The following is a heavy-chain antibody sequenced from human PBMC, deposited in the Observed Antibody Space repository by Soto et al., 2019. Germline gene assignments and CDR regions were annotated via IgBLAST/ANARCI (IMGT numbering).Heavy chain of an antibody. J-gene: IGHJ3*02. CDR3: ARLYYYDSSGYFLEDAFEI. CDR2: ISYDGSNK. Sequence: SCAASGFTFSSYAMHWVRQAPGKGLEWVAVISYDGSNKYYADSVKGRFTISRDNSKNTLYLQMNSLRAEDTAVYYCARLYYYDSSGYFLEDAFEIWGQGTMVTVSS. D-gene: IGHD3-22*01. CDR1: GFTFSSYA. V-gene: IGHV3-30-3*01.